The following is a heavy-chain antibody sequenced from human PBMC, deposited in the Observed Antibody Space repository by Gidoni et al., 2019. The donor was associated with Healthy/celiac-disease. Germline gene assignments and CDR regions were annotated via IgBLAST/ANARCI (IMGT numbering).Heavy chain of an antibody. CDR1: GFTFGSYW. Sequence: EVQLVESGGGWVQPGGSLRLSCAASGFTFGSYWMSWVRQAPGKGLEWVANIKQDGSEKYYVDSVKGRFTISRDNAKHSLYLQMNSLRAEDTAVYYCARVGITIFGVVIINYYGMDVWGQGTTVTVSS. V-gene: IGHV3-7*03. D-gene: IGHD3-3*01. J-gene: IGHJ6*02. CDR2: IKQDGSEK. CDR3: ARVGITIFGVVIINYYGMDV.